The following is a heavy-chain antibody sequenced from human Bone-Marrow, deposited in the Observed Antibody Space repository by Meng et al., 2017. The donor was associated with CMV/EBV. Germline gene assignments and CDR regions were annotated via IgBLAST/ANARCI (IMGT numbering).Heavy chain of an antibody. Sequence: SRTCAVYGGSFSGYYWSWIRQPPGKGLEWIGEINHSGSTYYNPSLKSRVTISVDRSKNQFSLKLSSVTAADTAVYYCARGLYPVWFDPWGQGTLVTVSS. J-gene: IGHJ5*02. D-gene: IGHD3-16*01. V-gene: IGHV4-34*01. CDR1: GGSFSGYY. CDR3: ARGLYPVWFDP. CDR2: INHSGST.